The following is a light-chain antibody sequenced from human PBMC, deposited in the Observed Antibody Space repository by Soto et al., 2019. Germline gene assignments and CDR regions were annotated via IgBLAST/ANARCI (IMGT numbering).Light chain of an antibody. CDR3: QQRSNWHPFT. CDR1: QSVSSY. J-gene: IGKJ3*01. Sequence: EIVLTQSPATLSLSPGERATLSCRASQSVSSYLAWYQQKPGQAPRLLIYDASNRATGIPARFSGSGPGTAFTLTISSLEPEDFAVYYCQQRSNWHPFTFGPGTKVDIK. V-gene: IGKV3D-11*02. CDR2: DAS.